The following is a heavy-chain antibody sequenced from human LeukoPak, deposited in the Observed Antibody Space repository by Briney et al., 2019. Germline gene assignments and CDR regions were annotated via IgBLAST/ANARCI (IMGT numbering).Heavy chain of an antibody. V-gene: IGHV3-21*04. CDR2: ISSSSSYI. J-gene: IGHJ4*02. CDR1: GFTFSSYS. D-gene: IGHD3-22*01. CDR3: GRGSTAYSSWHGGDY. Sequence: PGGSLRLSCAASGFTFSSYSMNWVRQAPGKGLEWVSSISSSSSYIYYADSVKGRFTISRDNAKNSLYLQMNSLRAEDTAVYYCGRGSTAYSSWHGGDYWGQGTLVTVSS.